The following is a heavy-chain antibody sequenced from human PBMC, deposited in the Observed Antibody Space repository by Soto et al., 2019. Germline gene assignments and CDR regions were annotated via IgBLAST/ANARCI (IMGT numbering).Heavy chain of an antibody. Sequence: SETLSLTCAVYGGSFSGYYWSWIRQPPGKGLEWIGEINHSGSTNYNPSLKSRVTISVDTSKNQFSLKLSSVTAADTAVYYCARANSAAALYGMDVWGQGTTVTVSS. D-gene: IGHD6-13*01. V-gene: IGHV4-34*01. CDR2: INHSGST. CDR1: GGSFSGYY. J-gene: IGHJ6*02. CDR3: ARANSAAALYGMDV.